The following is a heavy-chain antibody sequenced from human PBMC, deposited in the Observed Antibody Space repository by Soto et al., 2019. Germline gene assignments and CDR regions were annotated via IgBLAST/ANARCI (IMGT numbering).Heavy chain of an antibody. CDR2: IKEDGSEK. CDR1: GFTIKNHW. V-gene: IGHV3-7*01. D-gene: IGHD2-21*01. CDR3: ANIDFGY. Sequence: EVQLVGSGGGLVQPGGSLRLSCVASGFTIKNHWMTWVRQAAGKGLEWVASIKEDGSEKFYLDSVKGRFTISRDNAKNSLSLQMNSLRVEDTAVYYCANIDFGYWGQGSLVTVSS. J-gene: IGHJ4*02.